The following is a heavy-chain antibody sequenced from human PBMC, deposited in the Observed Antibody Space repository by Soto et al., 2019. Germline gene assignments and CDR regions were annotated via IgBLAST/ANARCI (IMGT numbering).Heavy chain of an antibody. Sequence: SVKVSCKASGGTFSSYAISWVRQAPGQGLEWMGGIIPIFGTANYAQKFQGRVTITADKSTSTAYMEMSSLRAEDTAVYYCARDPPATAKYYYYGMDVWGQGTTVTVSS. CDR3: ARDPPATAKYYYYGMDV. V-gene: IGHV1-69*06. D-gene: IGHD2-2*01. J-gene: IGHJ6*02. CDR2: IIPIFGTA. CDR1: GGTFSSYA.